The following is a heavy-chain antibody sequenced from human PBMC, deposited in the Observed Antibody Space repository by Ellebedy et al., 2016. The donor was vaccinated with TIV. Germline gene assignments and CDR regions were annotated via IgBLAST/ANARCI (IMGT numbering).Heavy chain of an antibody. J-gene: IGHJ4*02. CDR1: GFTFSTYT. D-gene: IGHD3-10*01. Sequence: GESLKISCAASGFTFSTYTMHWVRQAPGKGLEWVSCIVGGGSTYYADSAKGRLTISRDNSKDTFYLQVNSLRAEDTAVYYCAHFLGNTMVRGVLTALDYWGQGALVTVSS. V-gene: IGHV3-23*01. CDR3: AHFLGNTMVRGVLTALDY. CDR2: IVGGGST.